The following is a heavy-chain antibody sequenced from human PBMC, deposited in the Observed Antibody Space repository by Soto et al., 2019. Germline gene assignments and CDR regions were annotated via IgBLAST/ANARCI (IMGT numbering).Heavy chain of an antibody. V-gene: IGHV3-48*01. CDR2: ISSSSSTI. J-gene: IGHJ3*02. CDR3: ARARYDYIWGSYRIDAFDI. Sequence: AGSLRLSCAASGFNFSSYSMNWVRQAPGKGLEWVSYISSSSSTIYYADSVKGRFTISRDNAKNSLYLQMNSLRAEDTAVYYCARARYDYIWGSYRIDAFDIWGQGTMVTVSS. CDR1: GFNFSSYS. D-gene: IGHD3-16*02.